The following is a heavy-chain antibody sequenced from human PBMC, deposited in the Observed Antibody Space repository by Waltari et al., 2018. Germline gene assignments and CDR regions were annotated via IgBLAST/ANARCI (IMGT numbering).Heavy chain of an antibody. V-gene: IGHV3-7*03. CDR1: GFTFSSYW. Sequence: EVQLVESGGGLVQPGGSLRLSCAASGFTFSSYWMTWVRQAPGKGLEWVANIKEEGSEIRYVDSVKGRFTISRDNAKNSLYLQMDSLRVEETAVYYCARKYSSGWTVLNYWGQGTLVTVSS. CDR3: ARKYSSGWTVLNY. CDR2: IKEEGSEI. D-gene: IGHD6-19*01. J-gene: IGHJ4*02.